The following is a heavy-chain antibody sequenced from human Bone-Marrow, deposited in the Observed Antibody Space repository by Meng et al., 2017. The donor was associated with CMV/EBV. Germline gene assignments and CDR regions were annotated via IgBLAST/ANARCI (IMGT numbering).Heavy chain of an antibody. CDR2: IYTGGST. D-gene: IGHD5-18*01. J-gene: IGHJ4*02. CDR3: STQRLIYGISYGFDFDS. V-gene: IGHV3-66*02. CDR1: GFSVSNNY. Sequence: GESLKISWAVSGFSVSNNYMSWVRQAPGKGLEWVSVIYTGGSTYYADSVKGRFTISRDNSKNTLFLQMNSLRTEDTAVYYCSTQRLIYGISYGFDFDSWGQGTLVTVSS.